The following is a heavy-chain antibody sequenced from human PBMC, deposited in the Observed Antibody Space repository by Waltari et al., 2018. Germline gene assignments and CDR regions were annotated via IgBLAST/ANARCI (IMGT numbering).Heavy chain of an antibody. D-gene: IGHD3-22*01. CDR2: ISSSSSYI. J-gene: IGHJ3*02. Sequence: EVQLVESGGGLVKPGGSLRLSCAASGFTFRSYSMHWVRQAPGRGLEWVSSISSSSSYIYYADSVKGRFTISRDNAKNSLYLQMNSLRAEDTAVYYCARVVNYDSSGYPSPAAFDIWGQGTMVTVSS. CDR3: ARVVNYDSSGYPSPAAFDI. V-gene: IGHV3-21*01. CDR1: GFTFRSYS.